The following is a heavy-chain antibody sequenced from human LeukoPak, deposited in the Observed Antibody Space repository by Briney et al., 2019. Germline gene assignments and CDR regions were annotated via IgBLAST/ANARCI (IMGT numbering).Heavy chain of an antibody. V-gene: IGHV3-30-3*01. CDR1: GFTFSSYA. Sequence: GGSLRLSCVASGFTFSSYAMHWVRQAPGKGLEWVAVISYDGSNKYYADSVKGRFTISRDNSKNTLYLQMNSLRAEDTAVYYCARMDIVVVPAASAFDYWGQGTLVTVSS. CDR2: ISYDGSNK. CDR3: ARMDIVVVPAASAFDY. J-gene: IGHJ4*02. D-gene: IGHD2-2*03.